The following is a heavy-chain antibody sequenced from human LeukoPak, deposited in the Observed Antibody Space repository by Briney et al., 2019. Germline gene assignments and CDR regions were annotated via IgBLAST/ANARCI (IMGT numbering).Heavy chain of an antibody. Sequence: WGSLTLSCAASGFTFSNYWRHWVRHVPGKGLMWLSYIDSDGSDTTYPDSVKGRFTSSRDNTKNTLYLHMNSLRVEDTAVYYCARDGDYYGSDLDYWGQGTLVTVS. D-gene: IGHD3-10*01. CDR1: GFTFSNYW. CDR3: ARDGDYYGSDLDY. V-gene: IGHV3-74*01. CDR2: IDSDGSDT. J-gene: IGHJ4*02.